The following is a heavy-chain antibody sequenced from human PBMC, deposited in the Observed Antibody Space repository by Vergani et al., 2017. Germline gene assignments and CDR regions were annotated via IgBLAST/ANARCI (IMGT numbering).Heavy chain of an antibody. CDR2: INHSGST. Sequence: QVQLQQWGAGLLKPSETLSLTCAVYGGSFSGYYWSWIRQPPGKGLEWIGEINHSGSTNYNPSLKGRVTISVDTAKNQFSLKLSSVTAADTAVYYCARAMDVLRFLEWAVYYYMDVWGKGTTVTVSS. J-gene: IGHJ6*03. CDR1: GGSFSGYY. CDR3: ARAMDVLRFLEWAVYYYMDV. D-gene: IGHD3-3*01. V-gene: IGHV4-34*01.